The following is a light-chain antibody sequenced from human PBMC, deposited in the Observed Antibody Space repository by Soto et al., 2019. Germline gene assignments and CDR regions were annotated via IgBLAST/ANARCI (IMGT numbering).Light chain of an antibody. CDR2: DAS. V-gene: IGKV1-33*01. Sequence: DIQRTQSPSSLSASVGDRVTITCRASQSISSYLNWYQPKPGRAPKLLIYDASNLEAGVPSRFRGSGSGTDFTFTIRRLQPEDIATYYCQQYENLPTFGQGTKVDIK. CDR1: QSISSY. J-gene: IGKJ1*01. CDR3: QQYENLPT.